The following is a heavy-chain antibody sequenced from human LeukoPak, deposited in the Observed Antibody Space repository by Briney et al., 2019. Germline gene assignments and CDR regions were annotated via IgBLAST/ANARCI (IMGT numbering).Heavy chain of an antibody. CDR2: ISSSSSYI. D-gene: IGHD2-2*01. CDR1: GFTFSSYS. V-gene: IGHV3-21*01. CDR3: ARDGVGYCSTTSCYVFDY. Sequence: GGSLRLSCAASGFTFSSYSMNWVRQAPGKGLEWVSSISSSSSYIYYADSVKGRFTISRDNAKNSLYLQMNSLRAEDTAVYYCARDGVGYCSTTSCYVFDYWGQGTLVTVSS. J-gene: IGHJ4*02.